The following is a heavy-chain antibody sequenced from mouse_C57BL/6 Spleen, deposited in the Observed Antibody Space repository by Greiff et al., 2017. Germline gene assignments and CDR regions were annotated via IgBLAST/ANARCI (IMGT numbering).Heavy chain of an antibody. CDR1: GYTFTSYW. CDR3: EIGSPYGYYDAMDY. J-gene: IGHJ4*01. CDR2: INPGDGYT. D-gene: IGHD2-2*01. V-gene: IGHV1-74*01. Sequence: QVQLQQSGAELVKPGASVKMSCKASGYTFTSYWMHWVKQRPGQGLEWIGTINPGDGYTNYNQKFKGKATLTADTSSSTAYMQLSSLTSEDYAVXSCEIGSPYGYYDAMDYWGQGTSVTVSS.